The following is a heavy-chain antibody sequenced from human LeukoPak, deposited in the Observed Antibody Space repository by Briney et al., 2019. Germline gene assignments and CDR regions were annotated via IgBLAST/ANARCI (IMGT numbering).Heavy chain of an antibody. CDR1: GGSINSGSYY. V-gene: IGHV4-61*09. Sequence: SQTLSLTCTVSGGSINSGSYYWSWIRQPAGKGLEWMGHFYTSGHTSYNPSLKSRVTISVDTSKNQFSLKMNSVTAADTAVYYCARDNPDILTGYSPDYYYYYYMDVWGKGTTVTISS. CDR2: FYTSGHT. D-gene: IGHD3-9*01. CDR3: ARDNPDILTGYSPDYYYYYYMDV. J-gene: IGHJ6*03.